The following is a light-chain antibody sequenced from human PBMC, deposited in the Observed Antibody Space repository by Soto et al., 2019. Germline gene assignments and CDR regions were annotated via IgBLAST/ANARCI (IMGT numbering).Light chain of an antibody. CDR3: AAWDDSLSGL. Sequence: QAVLTQPPSASGTPGQRVTISCSGSSSNIGSNYVYWYQQLPGTAPKLLIYSNNQRPSGVPDRFSGSKSGTSASLAISGPRSEDEADYYCAAWDDSLSGLFGGGTKLTVL. V-gene: IGLV1-47*02. CDR1: SSNIGSNY. CDR2: SNN. J-gene: IGLJ2*01.